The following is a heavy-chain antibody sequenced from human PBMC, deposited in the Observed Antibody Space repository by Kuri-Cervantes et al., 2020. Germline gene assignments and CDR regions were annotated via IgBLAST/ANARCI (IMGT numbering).Heavy chain of an antibody. D-gene: IGHD2-15*01. CDR1: GFTFSSYG. CDR3: AKDCSGGSCSSPDY. CDR2: ISYDGSNK. J-gene: IGHJ4*02. V-gene: IGHV3-30*18. Sequence: GGSLRLSCAASGFTFSSYGMHWVRQAPGKGLEWVAVISYDGSNKYYADSVKGRFTISRDNSKNTLYLQMNSLRAEDTAVYYCAKDCSGGSCSSPDYWGQGTLVTVSS.